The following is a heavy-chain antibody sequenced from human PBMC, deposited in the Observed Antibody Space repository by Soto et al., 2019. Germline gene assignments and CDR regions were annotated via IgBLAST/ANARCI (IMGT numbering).Heavy chain of an antibody. CDR2: FDPEDSET. CDR3: ATKAPPFYYYYYGMDV. Sequence: ASVKVYCKVSGYTLTELSMHWVRQAPGKGLEWMGGFDPEDSETIYAQKFQGRVTMTEDTSTDTAYMELSSLRSEDTAVYYCATKAPPFYYYYYGMDVWGQGTTVTVSS. J-gene: IGHJ6*02. CDR1: GYTLTELS. V-gene: IGHV1-24*01.